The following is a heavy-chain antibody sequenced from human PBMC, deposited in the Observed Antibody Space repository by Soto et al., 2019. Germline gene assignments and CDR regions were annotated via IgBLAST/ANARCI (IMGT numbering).Heavy chain of an antibody. J-gene: IGHJ4*02. CDR3: AHQGDDSFSLTPDFDY. D-gene: IGHD3-22*01. CDR1: GFSLTTSEVG. V-gene: IGHV2-5*01. CDR2: VYWNDDK. Sequence: SGPTLVNPTQTLTLPCSFSGFSLTTSEVGVGWIRQPPGKALEWLALVYWNDDKHYRPSLKSRLTITKDTSKNQVVLIMTNMDPLDTGTYYCAHQGDDSFSLTPDFDYWGQGTLVTVSS.